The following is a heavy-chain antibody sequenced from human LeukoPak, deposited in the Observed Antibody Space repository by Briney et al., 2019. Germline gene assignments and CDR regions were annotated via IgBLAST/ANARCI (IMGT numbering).Heavy chain of an antibody. CDR2: IIPIFGTA. V-gene: IGHV1-69*13. CDR3: ARDVIGRGWALHSGYGNFDY. Sequence: LVKVSCKASGGTFSSYAISWVRQAPGQGLEWMGGIIPIFGTANYAQKFQGRVTITADESTSTAYMELSSLRSEDTAVYYCARDVIGRGWALHSGYGNFDYWGQGTLVTVSS. D-gene: IGHD5-12*01. J-gene: IGHJ4*02. CDR1: GGTFSSYA.